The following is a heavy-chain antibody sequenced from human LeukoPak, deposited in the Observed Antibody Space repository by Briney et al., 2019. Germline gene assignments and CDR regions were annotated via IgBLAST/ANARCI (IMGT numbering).Heavy chain of an antibody. V-gene: IGHV4-38-2*02. D-gene: IGHD3-22*01. CDR1: GYSISSGYY. CDR2: IYHSGST. CDR3: ARDRDGYYYDSSGYSAFDI. Sequence: PSETLSLTCTVSGYSISSGYYWGWIRQPPGKGLEWIGSIYHSGSTYYNPSLKSRVTISVDTSKNQFSLKLSSVTAADTAGYYCARDRDGYYYDSSGYSAFDIWGQGTMVTVSS. J-gene: IGHJ3*02.